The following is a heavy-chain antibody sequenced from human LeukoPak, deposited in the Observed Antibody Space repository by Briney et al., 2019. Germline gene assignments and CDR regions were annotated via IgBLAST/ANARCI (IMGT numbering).Heavy chain of an antibody. CDR3: ARVGDYYGSGKGIDP. Sequence: GGSLRLSCAASGFTLSSYSMNWVRQAPGKGLEWVSSISSSSSYIYYADSVKGRFTISRDNAKNSLYLQMNSLRAEDTAVYYCARVGDYYGSGKGIDPWGQGTLVTVSS. V-gene: IGHV3-21*04. D-gene: IGHD3-10*01. CDR1: GFTLSSYS. J-gene: IGHJ5*02. CDR2: ISSSSSYI.